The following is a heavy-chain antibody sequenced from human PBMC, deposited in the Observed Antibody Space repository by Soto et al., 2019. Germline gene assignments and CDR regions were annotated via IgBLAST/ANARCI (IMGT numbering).Heavy chain of an antibody. J-gene: IGHJ6*02. D-gene: IGHD6-6*01. CDR1: GFTFSSYS. CDR3: ARDSSSSFRDNYYYYGMDV. CDR2: ISSSSSYI. Sequence: EVQLVESGGGLVKPGGSLRLSCAASGFTFSSYSMNWVRQAPGKGLEWVSSISSSSSYIYYADSVKGRFTISRDNAKNSLYLQMNSLRAEDTAVYYCARDSSSSFRDNYYYYGMDVWGQGTTVTVSS. V-gene: IGHV3-21*01.